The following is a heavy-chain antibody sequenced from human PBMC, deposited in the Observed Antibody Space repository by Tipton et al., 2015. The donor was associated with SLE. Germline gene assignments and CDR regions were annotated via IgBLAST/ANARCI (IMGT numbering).Heavy chain of an antibody. Sequence: SLRLSCAASGFTFSSYWMSWVRQAPGKGLEWVSGISWNSGSTGYADSVKGRFTISRDNAKNSLYLQMNSLRAEDTALYYCAKATTERAYGMDVWGQGTTVTVSS. J-gene: IGHJ6*02. CDR2: ISWNSGST. V-gene: IGHV3-9*01. CDR3: AKATTERAYGMDV. CDR1: GFTFSSYW. D-gene: IGHD4-11*01.